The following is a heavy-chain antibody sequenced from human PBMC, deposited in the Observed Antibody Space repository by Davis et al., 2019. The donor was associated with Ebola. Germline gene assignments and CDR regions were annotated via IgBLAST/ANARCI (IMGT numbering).Heavy chain of an antibody. CDR3: ARELSLFGSSTYYYYGMDV. Sequence: GESLKISCAASGFTFSSYGMHWVRQAPGKGLEWVAVISYDGSNKYYADPVKGRFTISRDNSKNTLYLQMNSLRAEDTAVYYCARELSLFGSSTYYYYGMDVWGQGTTVTVSS. J-gene: IGHJ6*02. V-gene: IGHV3-30*03. D-gene: IGHD6-6*01. CDR1: GFTFSSYG. CDR2: ISYDGSNK.